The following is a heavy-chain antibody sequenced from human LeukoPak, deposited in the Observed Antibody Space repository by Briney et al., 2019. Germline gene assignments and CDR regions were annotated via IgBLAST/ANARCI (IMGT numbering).Heavy chain of an antibody. CDR3: AKVRYSSGWHDY. D-gene: IGHD6-19*01. CDR2: VSGSGGST. Sequence: GGSLRLSCATFGFSFSSYAMSWVRQAPGKGLEWVSSVSGSGGSTYYADSVKGRFTISRDNSKDMLFLQMNSLTAEDTAVYYCAKVRYSSGWHDYWGQGTLVTVSS. J-gene: IGHJ4*02. CDR1: GFSFSSYA. V-gene: IGHV3-23*01.